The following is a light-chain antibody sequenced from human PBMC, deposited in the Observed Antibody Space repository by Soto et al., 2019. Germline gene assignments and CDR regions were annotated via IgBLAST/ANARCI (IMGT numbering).Light chain of an antibody. CDR1: QSVGKY. CDR2: GAS. V-gene: IGKV3-20*01. CDR3: QQYGSSRWT. Sequence: EMVITQSPATLSLSPGERATRSCRASQSVGKYLVWYQQKPGQAPRLLIYGASNRATGIPDRLSGSGSGTDFTLTSSRLEPEDFAVYCCQQYGSSRWTFGQGTKVDIK. J-gene: IGKJ1*01.